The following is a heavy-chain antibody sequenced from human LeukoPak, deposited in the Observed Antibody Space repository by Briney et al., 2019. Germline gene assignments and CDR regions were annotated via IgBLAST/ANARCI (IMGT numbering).Heavy chain of an antibody. CDR1: GGSISSSSYY. CDR2: IYYSGTT. CDR3: ARRPSIAAAGGAFDY. Sequence: PSETLSLTCIVSGGSISSSSYYWGWIRQPPGKGLEWIGTIYYSGTTYYNPSLKSRVTMSVDTSENQFSLNLSSVTAADTAVYYCARRPSIAAAGGAFDYWGQGTLVTVSS. J-gene: IGHJ4*02. D-gene: IGHD6-13*01. V-gene: IGHV4-39*01.